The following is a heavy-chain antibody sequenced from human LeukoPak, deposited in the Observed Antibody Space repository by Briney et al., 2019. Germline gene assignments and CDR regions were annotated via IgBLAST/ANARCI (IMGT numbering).Heavy chain of an antibody. CDR2: IYPGDSDP. V-gene: IGHV5-51*01. CDR1: GYSFTTFW. J-gene: IGHJ3*02. D-gene: IGHD4-23*01. Sequence: GESLKISCKSSGYSFTTFWIGWVRQIPGKGLELMGIIYPGDSDPRYSTFFQGQVTISADKSISAAYLQWSSPKASDTAIYYCARHRLDGGGFDAFDIWGQGTMVTVSS. CDR3: ARHRLDGGGFDAFDI.